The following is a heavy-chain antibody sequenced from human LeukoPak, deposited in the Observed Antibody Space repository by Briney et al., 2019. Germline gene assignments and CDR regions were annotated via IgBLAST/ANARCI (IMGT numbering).Heavy chain of an antibody. Sequence: PGRSLRLSCTASGFTFSSYAMHWVRQAPGKGLEWVAVISYDGSNKYYADSVKGRFTISRDNSKNTLYLQMNSLRAEDTAVYYCARALYGSGTLIDYWGQGTLVTVSS. J-gene: IGHJ4*02. CDR2: ISYDGSNK. CDR1: GFTFSSYA. D-gene: IGHD3-10*01. CDR3: ARALYGSGTLIDY. V-gene: IGHV3-30-3*01.